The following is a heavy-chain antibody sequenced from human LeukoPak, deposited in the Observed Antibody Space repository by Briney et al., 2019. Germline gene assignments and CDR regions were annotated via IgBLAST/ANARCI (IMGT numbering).Heavy chain of an antibody. V-gene: IGHV3-30*18. J-gene: IGHJ6*04. CDR1: GFTFSSYG. Sequence: PGGSLRLSCAASGFTFSSYGMHWVRQAPGKGLEWVAVISYDGSNKYYADSVKGRFTISRDNSKNTLYLQMNSLRAEDTAVNYCAKDQAAVDSSWQVWYYYYGMDVWGKGTTVTVSS. D-gene: IGHD6-13*01. CDR3: AKDQAAVDSSWQVWYYYYGMDV. CDR2: ISYDGSNK.